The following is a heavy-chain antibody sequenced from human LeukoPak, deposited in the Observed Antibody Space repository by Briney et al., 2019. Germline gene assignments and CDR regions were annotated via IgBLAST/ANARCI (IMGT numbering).Heavy chain of an antibody. CDR3: AKDRCSNGIGCLYYYMDV. CDR2: IQYDGSNQ. Sequence: GGPLRLSCAASGFTFDDYGMSWVRQAPGKGLEWVAYIQYDGSNQQYADSVKGRFIISRDRSKNIPYLQMNSLRAEDTAVYYCAKDRCSNGIGCLYYYMDVWGKGTTVTISS. V-gene: IGHV3-30*02. J-gene: IGHJ6*03. D-gene: IGHD2-8*01. CDR1: GFTFDDYG.